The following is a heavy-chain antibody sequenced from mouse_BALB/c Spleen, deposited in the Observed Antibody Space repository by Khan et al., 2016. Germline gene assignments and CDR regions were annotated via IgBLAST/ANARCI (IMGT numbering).Heavy chain of an antibody. CDR3: AKSYDSYAMDY. Sequence: EVELVESGGGLVKPGGSLKLSCAAAGFTFSSYAMSWVRQSPEKRLEWVAEISSGGSYTYYPDTVTGRFTISRDNAKNTLYLEMSSLRSGDTAISYCAKSYDSYAMDYWGQGTSVTVSS. J-gene: IGHJ4*01. D-gene: IGHD2-4*01. CDR1: GFTFSSYA. CDR2: ISSGGSYT. V-gene: IGHV5-9-4*01.